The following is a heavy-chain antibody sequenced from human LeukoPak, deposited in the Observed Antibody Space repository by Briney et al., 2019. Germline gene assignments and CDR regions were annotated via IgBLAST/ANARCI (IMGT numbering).Heavy chain of an antibody. V-gene: IGHV3-7*03. J-gene: IGHJ4*02. CDR2: IKEDGSEK. CDR3: ARVRVGGGDPELGSY. CDR1: GFTFSNYW. D-gene: IGHD2-21*02. Sequence: GGSLRLSCAASGFTFSNYWMSWIRQAPGKGLEWLGHIKEDGSEKNCVDSVKGRFTISRDNAKNSLYLQMNGLRVEDTAVYYCARVRVGGGDPELGSYWGQGTLVTVSS.